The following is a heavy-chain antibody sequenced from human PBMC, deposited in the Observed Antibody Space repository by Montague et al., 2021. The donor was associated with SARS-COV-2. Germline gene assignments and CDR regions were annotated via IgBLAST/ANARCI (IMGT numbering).Heavy chain of an antibody. Sequence: SETLSLTCTVSGGSITGYYWSWLRRSQGKGMEWIAYIYDGGAVNYNPSPGSRVTISTDTSKNQLSLKVHSVTAADTAVYYCVRDHPYGGPRGAYDIWGQGTVVTVSS. J-gene: IGHJ3*02. CDR3: VRDHPYGGPRGAYDI. CDR2: IYDGGAV. CDR1: GGSITGYY. D-gene: IGHD4-23*01. V-gene: IGHV4-59*01.